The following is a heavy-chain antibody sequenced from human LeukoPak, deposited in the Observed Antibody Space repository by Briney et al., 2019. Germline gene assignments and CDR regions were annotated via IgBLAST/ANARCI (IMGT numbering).Heavy chain of an antibody. V-gene: IGHV3-7*03. CDR2: IKQDGSEK. CDR1: GFTFSSYW. D-gene: IGHD3-22*01. Sequence: PGGSLRLSCAASGFTFSSYWMSWVRQAPGKGLEWVANIKQDGSEKYYVDSVKGRFTISRDNAKNSLYLQMNSLRAEDTALYYCARDLDDSSGYYYAFDYWGQGTLVTVSS. J-gene: IGHJ4*02. CDR3: ARDLDDSSGYYYAFDY.